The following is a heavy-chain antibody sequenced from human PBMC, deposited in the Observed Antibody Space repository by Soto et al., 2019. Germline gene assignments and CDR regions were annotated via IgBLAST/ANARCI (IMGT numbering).Heavy chain of an antibody. CDR1: GGSFSGYY. J-gene: IGHJ6*03. Sequence: SETLSLTCAVYGGSFSGYYWSWIRQPPGKGLEWIGEINHSGSTNYNPSLKSRVTISVDTSKNQLSLKLSSVTAADTAVYYCARGLGQWLEFSYYYYYMDVWGKGTTVTVS. CDR3: ARGLGQWLEFSYYYYYMDV. CDR2: INHSGST. D-gene: IGHD6-19*01. V-gene: IGHV4-34*01.